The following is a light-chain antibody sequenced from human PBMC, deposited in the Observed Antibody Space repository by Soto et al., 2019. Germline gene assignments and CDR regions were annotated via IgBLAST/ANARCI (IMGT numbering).Light chain of an antibody. CDR2: DVS. J-gene: IGLJ1*01. CDR1: SSDVGAYNY. Sequence: QSVLTQPRSVSGSPGQSVTISCTGTSSDVGAYNYVSWYQQHPGKAPKLMTYDVSKRPSGVPDRFSGSKSGNTDSLTISGLQAEDEADYYCCSYADNYSYVFGTGTKVTVL. CDR3: CSYADNYSYV. V-gene: IGLV2-11*01.